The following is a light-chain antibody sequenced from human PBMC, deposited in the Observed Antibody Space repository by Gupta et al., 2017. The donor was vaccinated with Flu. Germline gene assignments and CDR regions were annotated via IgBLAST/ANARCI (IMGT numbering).Light chain of an antibody. CDR2: DTS. CDR3: QQRMSWPIT. V-gene: IGKV3-11*01. Sequence: EIVLTQSPATLSLSPGERATLSCRASQSVANYLAWYQQKPGQAPRLLISDTSGRATAIPARFSGSGSGTEFTLTINSRQPEDFAVYYCQQRMSWPITFGQGTRMEIK. J-gene: IGKJ5*01. CDR1: QSVANY.